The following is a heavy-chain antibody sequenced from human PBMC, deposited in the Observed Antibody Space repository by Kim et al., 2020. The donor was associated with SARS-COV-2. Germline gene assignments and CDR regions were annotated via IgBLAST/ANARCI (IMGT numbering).Heavy chain of an antibody. CDR3: ARVYGDYATEYFQH. Sequence: GGSLRLSCAASGFTVSSNYMSWVRQAPGKGLEWVSVIYSGGSTYYADSVKGRFTISRDNSKNTLYLQMNSLRAEDTAVYYCARVYGDYATEYFQHWGQGTLVPVSS. V-gene: IGHV3-53*01. D-gene: IGHD4-17*01. CDR1: GFTVSSNY. J-gene: IGHJ1*01. CDR2: IYSGGST.